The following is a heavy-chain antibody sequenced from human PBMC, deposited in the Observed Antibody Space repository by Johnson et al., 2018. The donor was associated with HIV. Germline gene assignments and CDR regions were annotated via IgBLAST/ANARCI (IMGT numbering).Heavy chain of an antibody. Sequence: QVQLVESGGGLVKPGGSLRLSCAASGFTFSSYGMHWVRQAPGKGLEWVAVISYDGSNKYYADSVKGRFTISRDNSKNTLYLQMNSLRAEDTAVYYCASTGSGSDDAFDIWGQGTMVTVSS. V-gene: IGHV3-30*03. J-gene: IGHJ3*02. CDR1: GFTFSSYG. CDR2: ISYDGSNK. D-gene: IGHD3-10*01. CDR3: ASTGSGSDDAFDI.